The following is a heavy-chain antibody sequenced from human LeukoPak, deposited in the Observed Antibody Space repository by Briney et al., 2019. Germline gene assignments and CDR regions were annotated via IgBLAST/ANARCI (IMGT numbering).Heavy chain of an antibody. J-gene: IGHJ6*03. CDR2: IYYSGST. D-gene: IGHD2-2*01. CDR1: GGSISSYY. CDR3: AREGYCSSTSCPLYYYYYMDV. V-gene: IGHV4-59*01. Sequence: SETLSLTCTVSGGSISSYYWSWIRQPPGKGLEWIGYIYYSGSTNYNPSLKSRVTISVDTSKNQFSLKLSSVTAADTAVYYCAREGYCSSTSCPLYYYYYMDVWGKGTTVTVSS.